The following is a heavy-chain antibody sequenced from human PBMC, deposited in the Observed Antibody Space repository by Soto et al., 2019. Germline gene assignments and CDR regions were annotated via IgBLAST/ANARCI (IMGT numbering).Heavy chain of an antibody. D-gene: IGHD3-3*01. Sequence: PSETLSLTCAVYGGSFSGYYWSWIRQPPGKGLEWIGEINHSGSTNYNPSLKSRVTISVDTSKNQFSLKLSSVTAADTAVYYCARGRGKDDFWSGHYYYYNYYHMDVWGKGTTVT. V-gene: IGHV4-34*01. J-gene: IGHJ6*03. CDR2: INHSGST. CDR1: GGSFSGYY. CDR3: ARGRGKDDFWSGHYYYYNYYHMDV.